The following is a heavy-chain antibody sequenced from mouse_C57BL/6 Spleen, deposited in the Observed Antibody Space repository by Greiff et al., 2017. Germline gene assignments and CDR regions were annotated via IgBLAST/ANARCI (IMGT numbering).Heavy chain of an antibody. CDR3: ARGEDYDEAMDY. J-gene: IGHJ4*01. V-gene: IGHV1-61*01. D-gene: IGHD2-4*01. CDR2: IYPSDSET. CDR1: GYTFTSYW. Sequence: QVQLQQPGAELVRPGSSVKLSCKASGYTFTSYWMDWVKRRPGQGLEWIGNIYPSDSETHYNQKFKDKATLTVDKSSSTADMQLSSLTSEDSAVYYCARGEDYDEAMDYWGQGTSVTVSS.